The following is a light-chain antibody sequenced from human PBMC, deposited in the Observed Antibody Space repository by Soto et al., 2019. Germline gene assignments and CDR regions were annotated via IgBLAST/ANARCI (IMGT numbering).Light chain of an antibody. J-gene: IGKJ5*01. CDR2: AAS. CDR3: QQYSSFPIT. Sequence: IQMTQSPSSLSASVCERVTSTCRASQDVSNWLAWYQQKPGTAPKSLIYAASTLQNAVTSRFSGSGSGTDFTLTISSMQPEDVATYYCQQYSSFPITFGQGKRLAIK. V-gene: IGKV1D-16*01. CDR1: QDVSNW.